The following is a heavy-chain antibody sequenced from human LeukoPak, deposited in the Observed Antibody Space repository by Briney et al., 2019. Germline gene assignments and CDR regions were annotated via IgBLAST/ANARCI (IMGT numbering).Heavy chain of an antibody. CDR1: GFSFSNYG. J-gene: IGHJ4*02. Sequence: GGSLRLSCAASGFSFSNYGMHWVRQAPGKGLEWVAVIWYDGSNKYYADSVKGRFTISRNNSKNTLYVQMSSLRAEDTAVYYCARSNNGGWGYCDYWGQGSLVTVSS. D-gene: IGHD3-16*01. CDR2: IWYDGSNK. V-gene: IGHV3-33*01. CDR3: ARSNNGGWGYCDY.